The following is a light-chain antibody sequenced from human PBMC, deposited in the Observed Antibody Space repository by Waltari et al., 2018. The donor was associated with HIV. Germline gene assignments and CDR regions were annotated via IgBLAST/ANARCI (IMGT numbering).Light chain of an antibody. V-gene: IGKV1-NL1*01. CDR2: AKS. CDR3: QQEYTSPRYT. Sequence: IHMTHSPSSLSASVGDRVTITCRARQGIGKYEAWYQQKPGMEPKILVYAKSRLENGVPSRFSGSGSGEEDTRNISSMQPEEVAADYCQQEYTSPRYTFGQGTKVEIK. CDR1: QGIGKY. J-gene: IGKJ2*01.